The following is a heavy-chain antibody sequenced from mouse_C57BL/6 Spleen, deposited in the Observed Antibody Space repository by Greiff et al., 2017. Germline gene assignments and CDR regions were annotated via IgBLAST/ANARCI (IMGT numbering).Heavy chain of an antibody. V-gene: IGHV3-1*01. CDR2: ISYSGST. CDR3: VRDCGYSSSPYSDFDV. D-gene: IGHD1-1*01. Sequence: EVKLMESGPGMVKPSQSLSLTCTVTGYSITSGYDWHWIRHFPGNKLEWMGYISYSGSTNYNPSLKSRTSITHDTSNNHFFLQLHSLTTEDTATYYCVRDCGYSSSPYSDFDVWGTGTSGTVSS. J-gene: IGHJ1*03. CDR1: GYSITSGYD.